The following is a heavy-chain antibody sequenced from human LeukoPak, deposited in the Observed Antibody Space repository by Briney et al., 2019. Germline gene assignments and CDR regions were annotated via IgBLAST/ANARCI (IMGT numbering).Heavy chain of an antibody. V-gene: IGHV3-30*04. J-gene: IGHJ4*02. CDR1: GFTFSSYA. Sequence: GGSLRLSCVASGFTFSSYALHWVRQAPDKGLEWVAYVSYDGTTKYYADSVKGRFTISRGDSRNTVYLQMNGLRVDDTAVYYCVRDPSGSFDYWGQGTLVSVSS. CDR2: VSYDGTTK. CDR3: VRDPSGSFDY. D-gene: IGHD6-19*01.